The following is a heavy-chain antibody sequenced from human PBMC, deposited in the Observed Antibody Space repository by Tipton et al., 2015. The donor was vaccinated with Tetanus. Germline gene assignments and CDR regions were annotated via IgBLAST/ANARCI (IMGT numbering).Heavy chain of an antibody. J-gene: IGHJ4*02. CDR3: ARVRRGATTDLDY. CDR1: GGSISSSY. CDR2: IFYSGST. V-gene: IGHV4-59*12. D-gene: IGHD5-12*01. Sequence: LRLSCTVPGGSISSSYWNWIRQPPGKGLEWIGYIFYSGSTNYNPSLKSRVTISVDTSKNQFSLKLSSVTAADTAVYYCARVRRGATTDLDYWGQGTLVTVSS.